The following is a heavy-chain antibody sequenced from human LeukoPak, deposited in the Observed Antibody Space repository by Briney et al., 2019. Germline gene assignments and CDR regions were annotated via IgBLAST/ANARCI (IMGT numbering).Heavy chain of an antibody. CDR1: GLTISSNY. CDR3: ARGYNWNDHYFDY. J-gene: IGHJ4*02. D-gene: IGHD1-20*01. CDR2: IYSGGST. V-gene: IGHV3-66*01. Sequence: GGSLRLSCAASGLTISSNYMSWVRQAPGKGLEWVSVIYSGGSTYYADSVKGRFTIFRDNSKNTLYLQMNSLRAEDTAVYYCARGYNWNDHYFDYWGQGTLVTVPS.